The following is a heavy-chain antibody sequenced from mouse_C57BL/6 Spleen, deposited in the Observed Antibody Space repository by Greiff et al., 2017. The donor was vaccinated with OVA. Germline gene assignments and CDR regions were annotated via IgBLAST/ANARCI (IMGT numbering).Heavy chain of an antibody. J-gene: IGHJ1*03. V-gene: IGHV2-2*01. D-gene: IGHD1-1*01. CDR1: GFSLTSYG. CDR2: IWSGGST. CDR3: AREPNYYGSSYEWYFDV. Sequence: QVHVKQSGPGLVQPSQSLSITCTVSGFSLTSYGVHWVRQSPGKGLEWLGVIWSGGSTDYNAAFISRLSISKDNSKSQVFFKMNSLQADDTAIYYCAREPNYYGSSYEWYFDVWGTGTTVTVSS.